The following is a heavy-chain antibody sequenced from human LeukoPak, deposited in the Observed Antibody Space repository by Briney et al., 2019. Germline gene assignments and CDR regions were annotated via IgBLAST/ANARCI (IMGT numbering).Heavy chain of an antibody. Sequence: PGGSLRLSCAAPGFTFSSYDMHWVRQATGKGLEWVSAIGTAGDTYYPGSVKGRFTISRENAKNSLYLQMNSLRAGDTAVYYCARVGYSSGWPYFDYWGQGTLVTVSS. CDR1: GFTFSSYD. CDR2: IGTAGDT. CDR3: ARVGYSSGWPYFDY. V-gene: IGHV3-13*01. D-gene: IGHD6-19*01. J-gene: IGHJ4*02.